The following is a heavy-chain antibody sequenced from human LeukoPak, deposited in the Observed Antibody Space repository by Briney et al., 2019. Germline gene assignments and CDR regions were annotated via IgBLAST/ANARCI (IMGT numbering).Heavy chain of an antibody. J-gene: IGHJ5*02. V-gene: IGHV4-34*01. CDR2: INHSGST. CDR1: SGSFSRYY. D-gene: IGHD2-2*01. Sequence: TPSETLSLTCAVYSGSFSRYYWSWISQPPGKWLEWIGEINHSGSTNYNPSLKSRVTISVDTSKNQFSLKLSSVTAADTAVYYCAGEPVVPAAMGFDPWGQGTLVTVSS. CDR3: AGEPVVPAAMGFDP.